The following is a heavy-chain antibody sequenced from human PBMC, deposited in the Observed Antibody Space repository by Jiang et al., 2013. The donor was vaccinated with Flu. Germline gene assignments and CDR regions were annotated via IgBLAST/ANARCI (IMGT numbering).Heavy chain of an antibody. CDR1: GGPITHYY. CDR2: IYHSGNTKYRST. V-gene: IGHV4-59*01. D-gene: IGHD3-22*01. CDR3: ARGYSYDTSGNYGAFDY. J-gene: IGHJ4*02. Sequence: KPSETLSLTCIVSGGPITHYYWSWIRQSPGKGLEWIGFIYHSGNTKYRSTKYNPSLKSRVTILVDTSKDQLSLKLSSVTAADTAVYYCARGYSYDTSGNYGAFDYWGQGTRVTVSS.